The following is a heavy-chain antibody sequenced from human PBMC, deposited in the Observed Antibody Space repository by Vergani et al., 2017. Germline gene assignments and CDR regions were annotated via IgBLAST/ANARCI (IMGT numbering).Heavy chain of an antibody. Sequence: EVQLLESGGGLVQPGGSLRLSCAASGFTFSSYAMSRVRQAPGKGLEWVSAISGSGGSTYYADSVKGRFTISRDNSKNTLYLQMNSLRAEDTAVYYCANVFWSGYLHYYFDYWGQGTLVTVSS. CDR2: ISGSGGST. V-gene: IGHV3-23*01. CDR1: GFTFSSYA. D-gene: IGHD3-3*01. CDR3: ANVFWSGYLHYYFDY. J-gene: IGHJ4*02.